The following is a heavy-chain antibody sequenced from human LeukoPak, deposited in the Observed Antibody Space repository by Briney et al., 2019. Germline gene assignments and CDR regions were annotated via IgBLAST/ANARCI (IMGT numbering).Heavy chain of an antibody. CDR1: GFTFSDYY. CDR2: ISSSGSTI. J-gene: IGHJ4*02. D-gene: IGHD6-19*01. CDR3: ASGSSGWPDFDY. Sequence: GGSLRLSCAASGFTFSDYYMSWIRQAPGKGLEWVSYISSSGSTIYYADSVKGRFTISRDNARNSLYLQMDSLRAEDTAVYYCASGSSGWPDFDYWGQGTLVTVSS. V-gene: IGHV3-11*04.